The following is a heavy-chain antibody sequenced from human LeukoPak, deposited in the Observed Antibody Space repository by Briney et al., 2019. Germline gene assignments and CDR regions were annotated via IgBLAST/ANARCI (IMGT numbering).Heavy chain of an antibody. CDR3: ARGTYGLGSYFYNFYGMDV. V-gene: IGHV3-30*04. J-gene: IGHJ6*02. D-gene: IGHD3-10*01. Sequence: RPGGSLRLSCAASGFTFSTFTMHWVRQAPGKGLEWVAVVSYDGRNKYHADSVKGRFTISRDNSKNTLYLQMNSLRVEDTAVFYCARGTYGLGSYFYNFYGMDVWGQGTTVTVSS. CDR2: VSYDGRNK. CDR1: GFTFSTFT.